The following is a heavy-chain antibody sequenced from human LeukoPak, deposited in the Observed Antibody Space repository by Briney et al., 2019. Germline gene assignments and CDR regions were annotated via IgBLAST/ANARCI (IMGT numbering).Heavy chain of an antibody. CDR3: ARRRFPHWYFDL. D-gene: IGHD2-21*01. CDR2: IYHGDSDT. V-gene: IGHV5-51*01. J-gene: IGHJ2*01. Sequence: GESPKISCKGSGYSFTSYGIGWVRQMPGKGLEWMGIIYHGDSDTRYSPSFQGQVTISADKSISTAYLQWSSLKASDTAMYYCARRRFPHWYFDLWGRGTLVTASS. CDR1: GYSFTSYG.